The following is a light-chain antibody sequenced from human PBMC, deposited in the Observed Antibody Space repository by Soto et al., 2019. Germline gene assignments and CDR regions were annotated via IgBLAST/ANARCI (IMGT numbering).Light chain of an antibody. CDR2: GAS. CDR3: QHYANLPYT. Sequence: DIQLTQSPSSLSASGGDRVTITCQPSQDITNYLNWYQQKPGKAPRLLIAGASKLETGVPSRFSGSRSGTDYTFTIGSLQPEDIATYYCQHYANLPYTFGQGTKLEIK. V-gene: IGKV1-33*01. J-gene: IGKJ2*01. CDR1: QDITNY.